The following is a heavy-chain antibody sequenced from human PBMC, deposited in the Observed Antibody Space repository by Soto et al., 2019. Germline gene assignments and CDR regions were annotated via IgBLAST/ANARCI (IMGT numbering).Heavy chain of an antibody. V-gene: IGHV3-30-3*01. D-gene: IGHD7-27*01. J-gene: IGHJ6*02. CDR2: ISYDGSNK. Sequence: GGSLRLSCAASGFNFSSYAMHWVRQAPGKGLEWVAVISYDGSNKYYADPVKGRFTISRDNSKNTLYLQMNSLRAEDTAVYYCARANWGDSYYYYGMDVWGQGTTVTVSS. CDR1: GFNFSSYA. CDR3: ARANWGDSYYYYGMDV.